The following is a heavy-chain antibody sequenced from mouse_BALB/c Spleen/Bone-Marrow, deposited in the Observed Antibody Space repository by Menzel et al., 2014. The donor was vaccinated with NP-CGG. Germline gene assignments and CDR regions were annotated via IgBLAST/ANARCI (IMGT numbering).Heavy chain of an antibody. Sequence: LKESGSELVRPGASVKLSCKASGYTFTSYWMHWVKQRPGQGLEWIGNIYPASGSTNYEEKFKTKATLTADTSSSTAYMQLSSLTSGDSAVYYCTRSRITTVVAETMDYWGQGTSVTVSS. CDR2: IYPASGST. D-gene: IGHD1-1*01. J-gene: IGHJ4*01. V-gene: IGHV1S22*01. CDR1: GYTFTSYW. CDR3: TRSRITTVVAETMDY.